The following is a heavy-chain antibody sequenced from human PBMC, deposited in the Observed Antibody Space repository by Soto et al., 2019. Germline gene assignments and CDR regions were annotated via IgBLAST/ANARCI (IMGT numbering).Heavy chain of an antibody. V-gene: IGHV5-51*01. CDR2: IYPGDSDT. CDR1: GYNFANYW. CDR3: ARAHSNGWYQQCDF. D-gene: IGHD6-19*01. Sequence: GESLKISCQGSGYNFANYWIAWVRQMPGKGLEWMGVIYPGDSDTRYGPSFQGHVTISADRSINTAYLEWSSLKASDTAIYYCARAHSNGWYQQCDFWGQRTLVTSPQ. J-gene: IGHJ4*02.